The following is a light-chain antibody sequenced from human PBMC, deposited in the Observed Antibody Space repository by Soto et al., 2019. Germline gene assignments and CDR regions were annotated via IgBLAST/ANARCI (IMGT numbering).Light chain of an antibody. CDR1: SSDVGCYSR. Sequence: QSVLTQPASVSGSPGQSITISCTGTSSDVGCYSRVSWYQHHPGKAPKLIIYEVSDRPSGVSNRFSGSKSGNTASLTISGLQAEDEADYYCNSYTSSNTRVFGTGTKVTVL. J-gene: IGLJ1*01. V-gene: IGLV2-14*01. CDR2: EVS. CDR3: NSYTSSNTRV.